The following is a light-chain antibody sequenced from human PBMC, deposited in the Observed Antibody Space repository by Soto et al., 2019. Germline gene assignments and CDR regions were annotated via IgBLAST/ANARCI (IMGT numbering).Light chain of an antibody. J-gene: IGKJ2*01. Sequence: ENVLAQSPGTLSLSPGERANLSCRASQSVSGNYFAWYQQKPGQAPRLLIYLASTRANDIPDRFSGSASGTDFTLSISRLEPEDSAVYYCHQYGDAPQTFGQGTKLEI. CDR1: QSVSGNY. CDR3: HQYGDAPQT. CDR2: LAS. V-gene: IGKV3-20*01.